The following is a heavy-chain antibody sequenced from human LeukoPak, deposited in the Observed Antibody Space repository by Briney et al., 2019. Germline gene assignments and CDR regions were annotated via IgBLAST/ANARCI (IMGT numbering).Heavy chain of an antibody. J-gene: IGHJ4*02. D-gene: IGHD3-10*01. CDR1: GGTFSSYA. CDR3: ALLVRGVIILDY. Sequence: SVTVSCKASGGTFSSYAISWVRQAPGQGLEWMGGIIPIFGTANYAQKFQGRVTITADKSTSTAYMELSSLRSEDTAVYYCALLVRGVIILDYWGQGTLVTVSS. CDR2: IIPIFGTA. V-gene: IGHV1-69*06.